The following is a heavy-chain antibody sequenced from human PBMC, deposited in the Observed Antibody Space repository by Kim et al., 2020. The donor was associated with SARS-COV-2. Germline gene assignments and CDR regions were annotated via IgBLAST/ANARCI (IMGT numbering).Heavy chain of an antibody. CDR1: GFTFDDYA. J-gene: IGHJ4*02. Sequence: GGSLRLSCAASGFTFDDYAMHWVRQAPGKGLEWVSGISWNSGSIGYADSVKGRFTISRDNAKNSLYLQMNSLRGEDTAVYYCAKDMASQYSSSWPFDYWGQGTLVTVSS. V-gene: IGHV3-9*01. CDR2: ISWNSGSI. CDR3: AKDMASQYSSSWPFDY. D-gene: IGHD6-13*01.